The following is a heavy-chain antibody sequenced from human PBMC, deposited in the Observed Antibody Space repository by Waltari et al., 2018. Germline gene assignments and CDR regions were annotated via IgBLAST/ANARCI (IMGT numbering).Heavy chain of an antibody. Sequence: EVQLVESGGHLIQPGGSLRLSCAASSFNVSSYYMNWVRQAPGKGLEWVSILYPAGNTYYADSVKCRFTFSRDNSKNTLYLQMNSLRAEDTAVYYCARGNTKYGMDVWGQGTTVTVSS. CDR3: ARGNTKYGMDV. D-gene: IGHD3-10*01. V-gene: IGHV3-53*01. J-gene: IGHJ6*02. CDR1: SFNVSSYY. CDR2: LYPAGNT.